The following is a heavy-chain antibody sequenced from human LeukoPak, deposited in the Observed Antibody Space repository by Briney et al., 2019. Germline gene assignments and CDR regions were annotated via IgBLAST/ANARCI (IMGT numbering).Heavy chain of an antibody. V-gene: IGHV4-34*01. J-gene: IGHJ5*02. Sequence: PSETLSLTCAVYGGSFSGYYWSWIRQPPGKGLEWIGEINHSGSTNHNPSLKSRVTISVDTSKNQFSLKLSSVTAADTAVYYCAIESLLYSSGLPWGQGTLVTVSS. CDR1: GGSFSGYY. CDR2: INHSGST. D-gene: IGHD6-19*01. CDR3: AIESLLYSSGLP.